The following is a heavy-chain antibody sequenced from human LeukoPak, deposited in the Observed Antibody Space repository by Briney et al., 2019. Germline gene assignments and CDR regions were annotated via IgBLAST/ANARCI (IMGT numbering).Heavy chain of an antibody. CDR3: ARSGYSSSWYESHLDY. D-gene: IGHD6-13*01. CDR2: IIPILGIG. Sequence: ASVKVSCKASGGTFSSYAISWVRQAPGHGLEWMGRIIPILGIGNYAQKFQGRVTITADKSTSTAYMELSSLRSEDTAVYYCARSGYSSSWYESHLDYWGQGTLVTVSS. J-gene: IGHJ4*02. V-gene: IGHV1-69*04. CDR1: GGTFSSYA.